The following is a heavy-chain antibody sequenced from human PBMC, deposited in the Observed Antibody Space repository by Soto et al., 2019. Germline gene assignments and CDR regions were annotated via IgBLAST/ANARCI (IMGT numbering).Heavy chain of an antibody. CDR2: ISDTGTRT. CDR3: AKSLDIHYKNWFDP. Sequence: GGSLRLSCVAAGFTFRSAAMNWVRQAPGKGLEWVSIISDTGTRTHYADSVKGRFTISRDNSKNTLYLDMSSLRAEDTAVYYCAKSLDIHYKNWFDPWGQGTLVTVSS. D-gene: IGHD4-4*01. CDR1: GFTFRSAA. J-gene: IGHJ5*02. V-gene: IGHV3-23*01.